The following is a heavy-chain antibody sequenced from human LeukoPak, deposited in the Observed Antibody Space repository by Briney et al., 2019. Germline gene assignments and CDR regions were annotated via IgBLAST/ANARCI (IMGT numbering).Heavy chain of an antibody. J-gene: IGHJ5*02. D-gene: IGHD3-22*01. CDR2: ISSSGRTI. Sequence: PGGSLRLSCAAYGFTFSDYYMSWIRQAPGKGLEWVSYISSSGRTIYYADSVKGRFTISRDHAKNSLYLQMNSLRAEDTAVYYCARDLGEYYYDSSGPRGNWFDPWGQGTLVTVSS. CDR1: GFTFSDYY. V-gene: IGHV3-11*01. CDR3: ARDLGEYYYDSSGPRGNWFDP.